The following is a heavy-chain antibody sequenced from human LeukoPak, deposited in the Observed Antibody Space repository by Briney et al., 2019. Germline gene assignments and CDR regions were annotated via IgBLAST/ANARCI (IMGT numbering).Heavy chain of an antibody. CDR2: IYTSGST. D-gene: IGHD2-15*01. Sequence: SETLSLTCTVSGGSISSYYWTWIRQPAGKGLEWIGRIYTSGSTNYNPSLKSRVTMSVDTSKNQFSLKLSSVIAADTAVYYCARVTWWGKIDYWGQGTLVTVSS. CDR3: ARVTWWGKIDY. CDR1: GGSISSYY. J-gene: IGHJ4*02. V-gene: IGHV4-4*07.